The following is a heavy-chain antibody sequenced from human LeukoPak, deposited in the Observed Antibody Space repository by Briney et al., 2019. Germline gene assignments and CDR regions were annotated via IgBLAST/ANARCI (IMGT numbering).Heavy chain of an antibody. CDR3: ARFYYDSSGYSFSYFDY. V-gene: IGHV4-59*12. CDR1: GGSISNYY. Sequence: SETLSLTCTVSGGSISNYYWSWIRQPPGKGLEWIGYIYYSGSTNYNPSLKSRVTISVDTSKNQFSLKLSSVTAADTAVYYCARFYYDSSGYSFSYFDYWGQGTLVTVSS. D-gene: IGHD3-22*01. CDR2: IYYSGST. J-gene: IGHJ4*02.